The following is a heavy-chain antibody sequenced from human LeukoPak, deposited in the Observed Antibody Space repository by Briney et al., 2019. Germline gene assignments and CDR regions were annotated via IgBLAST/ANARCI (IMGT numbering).Heavy chain of an antibody. CDR2: IIPIFGTA. Sequence: ASVKVSCKASGGTFSSCAISWVRQAPGQGLEWMGGIIPIFGTANYAQKFQGRVTITADESTSTAYMELSSLRSEDTAVYYCARATITMVRDYYYYYGMDVWGQGTTVTVSS. V-gene: IGHV1-69*13. J-gene: IGHJ6*02. CDR3: ARATITMVRDYYYYYGMDV. D-gene: IGHD3-10*01. CDR1: GGTFSSCA.